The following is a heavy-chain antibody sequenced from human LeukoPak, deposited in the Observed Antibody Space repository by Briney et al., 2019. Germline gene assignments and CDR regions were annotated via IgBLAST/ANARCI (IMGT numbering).Heavy chain of an antibody. J-gene: IGHJ4*02. CDR1: GLTFSTSG. D-gene: IGHD5-18*01. V-gene: IGHV3-21*06. CDR2: IGPTGSDR. Sequence: PGGSLRLSCTASGLTFSTSGFNWVRQAPGKGLEWVASIGPTGSDRYHADSIKGRFTISRDNANNFLYLQMNSLRAEDTAVYYCAKHGGYSYGYSGSRQPLDYWGQGTLVTVSS. CDR3: AKHGGYSYGYSGSRQPLDY.